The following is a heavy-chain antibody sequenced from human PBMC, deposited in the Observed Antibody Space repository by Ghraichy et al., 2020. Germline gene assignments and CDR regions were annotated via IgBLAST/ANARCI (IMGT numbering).Heavy chain of an antibody. CDR1: GGSFSGYY. J-gene: IGHJ5*02. CDR3: ARGFRLFGVVISSNWFDP. Sequence: SQTLLTCAVYGGSFSGYYWSWIRQPPGKGLEWIGEINHSGSTNYNPSLKSRVTISVDTSKNQFSLKLSSVTAADTAVYYCARGFRLFGVVISSNWFDPWGQGTLVTVSS. CDR2: INHSGST. D-gene: IGHD3-3*01. V-gene: IGHV4-34*01.